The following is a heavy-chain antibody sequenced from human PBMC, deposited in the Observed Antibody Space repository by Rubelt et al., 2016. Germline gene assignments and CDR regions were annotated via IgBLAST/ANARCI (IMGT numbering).Heavy chain of an antibody. CDR1: GYTFTSYG. CDR3: ASMYSSSWYRGWFDP. D-gene: IGHD6-13*01. V-gene: IGHV1-18*01. CDR2: ISAYNGNT. Sequence: QVQLVQSGAEVKKPGASVKVSCKASGYTFTSYGISWVRQAPGQGLEWRGWISAYNGNTNYAQNVKGRVTMTTDTSTSTAYMELRSLRSDDTAVYYCASMYSSSWYRGWFDPWGQGTLVTVSS. J-gene: IGHJ5*02.